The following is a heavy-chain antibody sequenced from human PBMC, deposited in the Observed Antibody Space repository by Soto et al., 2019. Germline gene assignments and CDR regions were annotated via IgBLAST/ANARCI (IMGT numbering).Heavy chain of an antibody. V-gene: IGHV3-23*01. J-gene: IGHJ5*01. Sequence: GGSLRLSCTASGFTFTNYAMSWARQAPGKGLEWVSTISGSGVRTYYADSVKGRFTVSRDNSKSTLDLQMNSLRAEDTAMYYCAKDHAREQFVRGENWFDSWGQGTLVTVSS. CDR3: AKDHAREQFVRGENWFDS. D-gene: IGHD6-6*01. CDR1: GFTFTNYA. CDR2: ISGSGVRT.